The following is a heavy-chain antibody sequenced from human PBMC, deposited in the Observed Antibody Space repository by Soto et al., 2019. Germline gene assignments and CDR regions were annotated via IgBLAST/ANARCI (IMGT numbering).Heavy chain of an antibody. V-gene: IGHV3-23*01. CDR2: ISGSGGST. Sequence: PGGSLRLSCAASGFTFSSYAMSWVRQAPGKGLEWVSAISGSGGSTYYADSVKGRFTISRDNSKNTLYLQMNSLRAEDTAVYYCAKDMGRMAAAGLGPAHYWGQGTLVTVSS. CDR1: GFTFSSYA. D-gene: IGHD6-13*01. J-gene: IGHJ4*02. CDR3: AKDMGRMAAAGLGPAHY.